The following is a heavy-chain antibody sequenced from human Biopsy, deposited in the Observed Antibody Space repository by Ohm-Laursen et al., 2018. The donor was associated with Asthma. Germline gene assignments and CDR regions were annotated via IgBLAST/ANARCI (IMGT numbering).Heavy chain of an antibody. CDR1: GFDLSDYT. D-gene: IGHD3-10*01. CDR3: SRDFTIGSGSPFHF. CDR2: ISSLSRYI. J-gene: IGHJ4*02. V-gene: IGHV3-21*01. Sequence: GSLRLSCAASGFDLSDYTMNWVRQAPGKGLEWVASISSLSRYIYHATSLRGRFTISRDNAKRSLYLQMDSLRGDDTAVYYCSRDFTIGSGSPFHFWGRGTLVTVSS.